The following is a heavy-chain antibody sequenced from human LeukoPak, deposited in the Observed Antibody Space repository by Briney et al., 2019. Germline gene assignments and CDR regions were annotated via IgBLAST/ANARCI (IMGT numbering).Heavy chain of an antibody. V-gene: IGHV3-48*03. CDR1: GFTFSSYE. CDR3: ARAKSLPIYYYDSSGYYYYDY. Sequence: PGGSLRLSCGASGFTFSSYEMNWVRQAPGKGLEWVSYISSSGSPIYYADSVKGRFTISRDNAKNSLYLQMNSLRAEDTAVYYCARAKSLPIYYYDSSGYYYYDYWGQGTLVTVSS. D-gene: IGHD3-22*01. J-gene: IGHJ4*02. CDR2: ISSSGSPI.